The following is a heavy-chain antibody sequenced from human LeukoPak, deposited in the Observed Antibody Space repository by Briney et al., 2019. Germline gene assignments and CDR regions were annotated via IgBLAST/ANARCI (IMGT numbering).Heavy chain of an antibody. CDR1: GGSFSGYH. CDR3: ARGRRYFDWLLRGGYYYGMDV. D-gene: IGHD3-9*01. J-gene: IGHJ6*02. CDR2: INHSGST. Sequence: SETLSLTCAVYGGSFSGYHWSWIRQPPGKGLEWIGEINHSGSTNYNPSLKSRVTISVDTSKNQFSLKLSSVTAADTAVYYCARGRRYFDWLLRGGYYYGMDVWGQGTTVTVSS. V-gene: IGHV4-34*01.